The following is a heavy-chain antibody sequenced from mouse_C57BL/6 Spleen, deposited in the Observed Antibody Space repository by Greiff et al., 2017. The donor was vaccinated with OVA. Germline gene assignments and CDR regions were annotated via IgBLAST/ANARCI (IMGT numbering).Heavy chain of an antibody. D-gene: IGHD1-1*01. J-gene: IGHJ2*01. Sequence: EVQLQQSGAELVRPGASVKLSCTASGFNIKDDYMHWVKQRPEQGLEWIGWIDPENGDTEYASKFQGKATITADTSSNTAYLQLSSLTSEDTAVYYCTTGSGSSDFDYWGQGTTLTVSS. CDR2: IDPENGDT. CDR1: GFNIKDDY. CDR3: TTGSGSSDFDY. V-gene: IGHV14-4*01.